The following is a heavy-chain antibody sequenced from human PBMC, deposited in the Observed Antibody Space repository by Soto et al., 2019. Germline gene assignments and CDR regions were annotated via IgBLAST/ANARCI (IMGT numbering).Heavy chain of an antibody. CDR3: ARVGLIVGATPLGNHHYGMAV. CDR2: IIPIFGTA. D-gene: IGHD1-26*01. V-gene: IGHV1-69*13. Sequence: ASVKVSCKASGGTFSSYAISWVRHAPGQGLEWMGGIIPIFGTANYAQKFQGRVTITADESTSTAYMELSSLRSEDTAVYYCARVGLIVGATPLGNHHYGMAVWGQGTSVTVSS. J-gene: IGHJ6*02. CDR1: GGTFSSYA.